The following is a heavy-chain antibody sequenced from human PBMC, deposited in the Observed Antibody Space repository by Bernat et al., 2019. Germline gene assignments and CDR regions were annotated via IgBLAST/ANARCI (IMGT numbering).Heavy chain of an antibody. CDR1: GGSISSGGYY. D-gene: IGHD5-12*01. CDR3: ARGIVATGYYFDY. CDR2: IYYSGST. Sequence: QVQLQESGPGLVKPSQTLSLTCTVSGGSISSGGYYWSWIRQHPGKGLEWIRYIYYSGSTYYNPSLKSRVTISVDTSKNQFSLKLSSVTAADTAVYYCARGIVATGYYFDYWGQGTLVTVSS. V-gene: IGHV4-31*03. J-gene: IGHJ4*02.